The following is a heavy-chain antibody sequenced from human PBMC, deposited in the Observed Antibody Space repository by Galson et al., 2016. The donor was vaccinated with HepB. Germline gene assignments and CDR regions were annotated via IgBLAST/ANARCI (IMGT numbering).Heavy chain of an antibody. D-gene: IGHD3-16*01. CDR3: VHRQNGDYFIY. J-gene: IGHJ4*02. V-gene: IGHV2-5*02. CDR1: GFSLSTSGVG. CDR2: IYWDDDK. Sequence: PALVKPTQTLTLTCTFSGFSLSTSGVGVGWIRQPPRKALEWLALIYWDDDKRYSPSLKSRLTITKDTSKKQVVLTMTNMEPVDTATYYCVHRQNGDYFIYWGQGTLVTVAS.